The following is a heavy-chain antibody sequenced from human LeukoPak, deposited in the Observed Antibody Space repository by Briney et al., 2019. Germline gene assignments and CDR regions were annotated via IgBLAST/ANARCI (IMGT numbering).Heavy chain of an antibody. D-gene: IGHD3-3*02. V-gene: IGHV3-53*01. CDR2: IHNDGST. J-gene: IGHJ4*02. CDR1: GFIVSSNY. Sequence: PGGSLRLSCAASGFIVSSNYMTWVRQAPGKGLEWVSVIHNDGSTYYAESVNGRFTISRNNSKNTLYLQMNSLRVEDTAVYYCAALARDYWGQGTLVTVSS. CDR3: AALARDY.